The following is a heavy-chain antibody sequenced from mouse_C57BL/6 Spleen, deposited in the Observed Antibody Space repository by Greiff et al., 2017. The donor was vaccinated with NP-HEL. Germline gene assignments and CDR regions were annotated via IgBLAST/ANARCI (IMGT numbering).Heavy chain of an antibody. CDR1: GYTFTSYG. V-gene: IGHV1-81*01. J-gene: IGHJ2*01. CDR3: ARWAY. Sequence: VKLVESGAELARPGASVKLSCKASGYTFTSYGISWVKQRTGQGLEWIGEIYPRSGNTYYNEKFKGKATLTADKSSSTAYMELRSLTSEDSAVYFCARWAYWGQGTTLTVSS. CDR2: IYPRSGNT.